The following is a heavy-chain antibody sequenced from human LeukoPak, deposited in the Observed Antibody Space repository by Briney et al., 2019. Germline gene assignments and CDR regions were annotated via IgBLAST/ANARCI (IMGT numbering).Heavy chain of an antibody. D-gene: IGHD3-10*01. J-gene: IGHJ4*02. CDR2: ISGSRGYT. Sequence: GGSLRLSCAGSGFTFSDYPMTWVRQAPGKGLEWVSAISGSRGYTYYADSVKGRFTISRDNSKKTLYLHLNSLRVEDAAVYYCAKGDYHGSGSPRGYYFDYWGQGTLVTVSS. CDR3: AKGDYHGSGSPRGYYFDY. CDR1: GFTFSDYP. V-gene: IGHV3-23*01.